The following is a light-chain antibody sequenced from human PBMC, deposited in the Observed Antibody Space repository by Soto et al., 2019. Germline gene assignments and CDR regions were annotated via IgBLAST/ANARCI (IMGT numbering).Light chain of an antibody. CDR3: GTWDDCMSAYV. CDR1: GSNIGNNF. V-gene: IGLV1-51*01. CDR2: DNN. J-gene: IGLJ1*01. Sequence: QSVLTQPPSVSAAPGQKVTISCSGSGSNIGNNFVSWYQQFPGTAPKLLIYDNNKRPSGIPDRFSGSKSGTSATLGITGLQSGDEADYYCGTWDDCMSAYVFGAGTKVNVL.